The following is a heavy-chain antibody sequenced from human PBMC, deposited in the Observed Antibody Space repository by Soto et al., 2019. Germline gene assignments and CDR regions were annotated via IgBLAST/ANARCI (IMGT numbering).Heavy chain of an antibody. CDR3: ARRLPLPDEGGYYIYAMDV. D-gene: IGHD5-12*01. CDR1: GGPFSCYY. V-gene: IGHV4-34*01. Sequence: SETLSLTCAVNGGPFSCYYLSWIRQPPGKGLEWLVEIHHSGITHYNPSLKSRVTISVDTSKNHFFLNLSSVTAADTAAYYCARRLPLPDEGGYYIYAMDVWGRGTTVTVSS. CDR2: IHHSGIT. J-gene: IGHJ6*02.